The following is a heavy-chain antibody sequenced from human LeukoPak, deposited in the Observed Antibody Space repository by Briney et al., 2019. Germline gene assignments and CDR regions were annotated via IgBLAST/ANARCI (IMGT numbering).Heavy chain of an antibody. D-gene: IGHD3-10*01. CDR1: GFTFSSHA. CDR2: ISVSGDNT. V-gene: IGHV3-23*01. CDR3: ARGKRRFDI. Sequence: GGSLRLSCAASGFTFSSHAMSWVRQAPGKGLEWVSAISVSGDNTYYADSVKGRFTISRDNAKNSLYLQMNSLRVEDTAIYYCARGKRRFDIWGQGTLVTVSS. J-gene: IGHJ4*02.